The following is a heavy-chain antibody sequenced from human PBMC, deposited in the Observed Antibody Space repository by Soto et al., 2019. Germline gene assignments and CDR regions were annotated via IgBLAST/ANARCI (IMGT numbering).Heavy chain of an antibody. CDR2: IYSSGST. D-gene: IGHD3-3*01. Sequence: SETLSLTCAVSGGSISSSNWWSWIRQPAGKGLEWIGRIYSSGSTKYNPSLQSRVTMSLDTSKNQFSLRLTSVTAADTAVYYCARGQRFSDWFDPWGQGTLVTVSS. J-gene: IGHJ5*02. CDR3: ARGQRFSDWFDP. V-gene: IGHV4-4*07. CDR1: GGSISSSNW.